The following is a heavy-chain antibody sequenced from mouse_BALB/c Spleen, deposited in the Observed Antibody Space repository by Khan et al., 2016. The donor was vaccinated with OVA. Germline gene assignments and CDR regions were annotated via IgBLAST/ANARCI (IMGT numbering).Heavy chain of an antibody. J-gene: IGHJ2*01. CDR3: ARSREPDNFDY. CDR1: GFSLTSHG. Sequence: VKLLESGPGLVAPSQSLSITCTVSGFSLTSHGVHWVRQPPGKGLEWLGVIWAGGSTNYNSALMSRLSISKDSSTSHVFFKMNSLQTDDTAMYYCARSREPDNFDYWGQGTTLTVSS. D-gene: IGHD1-1*01. CDR2: IWAGGST. V-gene: IGHV2-9*02.